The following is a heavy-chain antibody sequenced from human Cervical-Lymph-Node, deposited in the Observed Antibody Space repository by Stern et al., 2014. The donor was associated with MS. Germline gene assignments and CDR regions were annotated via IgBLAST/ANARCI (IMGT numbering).Heavy chain of an antibody. D-gene: IGHD5-18*01. CDR2: IHARGRA. CDR1: GGSISSGSDY. J-gene: IGHJ4*02. Sequence: QVQLVESGPGLVKPSQTLSLTCTVSGGSISSGSDYWSWLRQPVGKGLEWIGRIHARGRAFYTPSLQSLVTISTDTSLNQFSLSLNSATAADTAIYYCASGYRIFDYWGQGILVTVSS. CDR3: ASGYRIFDY. V-gene: IGHV4-61*02.